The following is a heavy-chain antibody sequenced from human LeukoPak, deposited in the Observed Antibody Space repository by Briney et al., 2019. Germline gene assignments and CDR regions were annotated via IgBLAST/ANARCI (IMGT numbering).Heavy chain of an antibody. J-gene: IGHJ4*02. CDR3: VRDGGVSGYDLLDY. CDR2: IKEDGSEK. D-gene: IGHD5-12*01. CDR1: GFTFSSYW. Sequence: GGSLRLSCAASGFTFSSYWMSWVRQAPGKGLEWVANIKEDGSEKNYVDSVKGRFTISRENAKNSLYLQMNSLRAEDTAVYYCVRDGGVSGYDLLDYWGQGTLVTVSS. V-gene: IGHV3-7*01.